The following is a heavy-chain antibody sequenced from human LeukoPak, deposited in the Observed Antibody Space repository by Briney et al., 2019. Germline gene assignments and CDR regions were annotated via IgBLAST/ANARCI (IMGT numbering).Heavy chain of an antibody. D-gene: IGHD3-22*01. Sequence: SVKVSCKASGGTFSSYAISWVRQAPGQGLEWMGRIIPIFGTANYAQKLQGRVTITTDESTSTAYMELSSLRSEDTAVYYCARAGDYYDSSANYMDVWGKGTTVTVSS. CDR2: IIPIFGTA. CDR1: GGTFSSYA. J-gene: IGHJ6*03. CDR3: ARAGDYYDSSANYMDV. V-gene: IGHV1-69*05.